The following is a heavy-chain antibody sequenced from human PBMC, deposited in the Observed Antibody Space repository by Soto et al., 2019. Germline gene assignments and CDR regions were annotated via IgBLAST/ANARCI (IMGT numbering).Heavy chain of an antibody. D-gene: IGHD3-9*01. CDR2: IIPIFGTA. CDR1: GGTFSSYA. J-gene: IGHJ6*02. Sequence: SVKVSCKASGGTFSSYAISWVRQAPGQGLEWMGGIIPIFGTANYAQKFQGRVTITADESTSTAYMGLSSLRSEDTAVYYCARVGDNILTDGYYYYGMDVWGQGTTVTVS. V-gene: IGHV1-69*13. CDR3: ARVGDNILTDGYYYYGMDV.